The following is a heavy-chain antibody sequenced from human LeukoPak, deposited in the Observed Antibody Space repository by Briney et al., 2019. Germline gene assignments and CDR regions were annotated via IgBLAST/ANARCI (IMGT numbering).Heavy chain of an antibody. D-gene: IGHD7-27*01. CDR3: TRDNGGMDS. CDR2: INTDGSAT. J-gene: IGHJ4*02. CDR1: GFTFNNYW. Sequence: AGSLRLSCAASGFTFNNYWMHWVRHAPGKGLVWGSHINTDGSATNYADSVKGRFTISRDNAKNTLYLQMDSLGAEDTAVYYCTRDNGGMDSWGQGTLVTVSS. V-gene: IGHV3-74*01.